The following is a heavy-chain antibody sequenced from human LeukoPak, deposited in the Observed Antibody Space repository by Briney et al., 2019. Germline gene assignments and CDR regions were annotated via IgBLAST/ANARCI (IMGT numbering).Heavy chain of an antibody. D-gene: IGHD4-17*01. CDR2: IYSGGST. CDR1: GFTVSSNY. V-gene: IGHV3-66*02. Sequence: PGGSLRLSCAASGFTVSSNYMSWVRQAPGKGLEWVSVIYSGGSTYYADSVKGRFTISRDNSKSTLYLQMNSLRAEDTAVYYCAREAVDDYGDYTPFDYWGQGTLVTVSS. J-gene: IGHJ4*02. CDR3: AREAVDDYGDYTPFDY.